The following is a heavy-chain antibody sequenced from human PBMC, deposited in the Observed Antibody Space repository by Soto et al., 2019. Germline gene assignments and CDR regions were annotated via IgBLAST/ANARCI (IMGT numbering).Heavy chain of an antibody. J-gene: IGHJ6*02. CDR3: AHNLRYLDAMDV. CDR2: IYWNDDK. V-gene: IGHV2-5*01. CDR1: GFSLTTGGVA. Sequence: QITLKESGPTLVKPTQTLTLTCSFSGFSLTTGGVAVGWIRQPPGKALEWLALIYWNDDKRYSPSLKNRLTVTKDTSKNQVVLKLTNMDPVDTATYYCAHNLRYLDAMDVWGQGTTVTVSS. D-gene: IGHD3-9*01.